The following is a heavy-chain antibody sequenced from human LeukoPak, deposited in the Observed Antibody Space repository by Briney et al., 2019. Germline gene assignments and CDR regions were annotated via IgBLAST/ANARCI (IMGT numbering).Heavy chain of an antibody. J-gene: IGHJ4*02. CDR3: ARGHYGDYLSDY. Sequence: PGGSLRLSCAASGFTVSSNYMSWVRQAPGKGLEWISYISGSGSTLYYADSVKGRFTISRDNAKNSLYLQMYSLRAEDTAVYYCARGHYGDYLSDYRGQGTLVTVSS. V-gene: IGHV3-11*04. CDR2: ISGSGSTL. CDR1: GFTVSSNY. D-gene: IGHD4-17*01.